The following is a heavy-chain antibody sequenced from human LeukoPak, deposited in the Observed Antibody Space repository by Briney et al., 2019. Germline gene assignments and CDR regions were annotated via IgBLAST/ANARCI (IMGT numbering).Heavy chain of an antibody. CDR1: GFTFSSYS. V-gene: IGHV3-21*01. CDR3: ARLFVSSSYSSGWYVPDVGGSVDY. Sequence: PGGSLRLSCAASGFTFSSYSMNWVRQAPGKGLEWVSSISSSSSYIYYADSVKGRFTISRDNAKNSLYLQMNSLRAEDTAVYYCARLFVSSSYSSGWYVPDVGGSVDYWGQGTLVTASS. CDR2: ISSSSSYI. J-gene: IGHJ4*02. D-gene: IGHD6-19*01.